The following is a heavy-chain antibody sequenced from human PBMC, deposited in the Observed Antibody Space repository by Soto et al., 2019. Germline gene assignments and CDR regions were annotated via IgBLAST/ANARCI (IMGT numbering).Heavy chain of an antibody. Sequence: PSETLSLTCTVSGGSIRSGGYYWSWVRQNPRRGLEWIGNIYYSGNNYYHPSLKSRLTISVDTSKNQFSLNLSSVTAADTAVYYCARDRLMATAGTARHYFGLDVWGQGTTVTVSS. CDR2: IYYSGNN. V-gene: IGHV4-31*03. CDR3: ARDRLMATAGTARHYFGLDV. CDR1: GGSIRSGGYY. D-gene: IGHD5-18*01. J-gene: IGHJ6*02.